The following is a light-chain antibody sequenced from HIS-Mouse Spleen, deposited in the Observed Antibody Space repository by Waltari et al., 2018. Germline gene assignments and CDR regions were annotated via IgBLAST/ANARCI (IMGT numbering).Light chain of an antibody. V-gene: IGLV1-47*03. CDR3: AAWDDSLSGPV. CDR2: RNN. Sequence: QSVLTQPPSASGTPGQRVTISCSGSSSNIGSNYVYWYQQLPGTAPKLLSYRNNQRPSGVPDRFSGSKSGTSASLAISGLWSEDEADYYCAAWDDSLSGPVFGGGTKLTVL. CDR1: SSNIGSNY. J-gene: IGLJ3*02.